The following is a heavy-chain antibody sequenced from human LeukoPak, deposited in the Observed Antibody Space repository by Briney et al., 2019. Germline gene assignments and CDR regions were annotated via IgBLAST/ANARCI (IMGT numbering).Heavy chain of an antibody. V-gene: IGHV3-74*01. CDR1: GFPFSSYA. D-gene: IGHD6-13*01. Sequence: PGGSLRLSCAASGFPFSSYAMHWVRQAPGKGLVWVSRISYDGGDPSYADSVKGRFTISRDNAKNTLYLQMNSLTAEDTAVYYCARGYSSRLYNWLDPWGQGTLVTVSS. J-gene: IGHJ5*02. CDR3: ARGYSSRLYNWLDP. CDR2: ISYDGGDP.